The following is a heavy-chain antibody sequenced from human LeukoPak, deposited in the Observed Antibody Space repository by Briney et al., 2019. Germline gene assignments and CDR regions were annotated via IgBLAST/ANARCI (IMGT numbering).Heavy chain of an antibody. CDR2: INHSGST. CDR3: ARLFSSGWSTKGGYYFDY. Sequence: SETLSLTCAVYGGSFSGYYWSWIRQPPGKGLEWIGEINHSGSTNYNPSLKSRVTISVDTSKNQFSLKLSSVTAADTAVYYCARLFSSGWSTKGGYYFDYWGQGTLVTVSS. J-gene: IGHJ4*02. CDR1: GGSFSGYY. D-gene: IGHD6-19*01. V-gene: IGHV4-34*01.